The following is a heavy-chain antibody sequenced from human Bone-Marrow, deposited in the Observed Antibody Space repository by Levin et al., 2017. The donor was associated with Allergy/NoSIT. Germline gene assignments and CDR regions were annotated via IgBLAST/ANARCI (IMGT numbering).Heavy chain of an antibody. CDR1: GFTFSSYW. CDR3: ARAHHFVAVAWVRAFDI. V-gene: IGHV3-74*01. J-gene: IGHJ3*02. CDR2: INSDGSST. D-gene: IGHD6-19*01. Sequence: GGSLRLSCAASGFTFSSYWMHWVRQAPGKGLVWVSRINSDGSSTSYADSVKGRFTISRDNAKNTLYLQMNSLRAEDTAVYYCARAHHFVAVAWVRAFDIWGQGTMVTVSS.